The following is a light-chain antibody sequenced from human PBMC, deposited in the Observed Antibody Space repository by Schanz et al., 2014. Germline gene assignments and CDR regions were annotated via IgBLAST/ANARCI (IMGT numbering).Light chain of an antibody. CDR3: SSYTSSSTPV. Sequence: QSALTQPPSVSGSPGQSVTISCTGTSSDVGRYNRVSWYQQPPGTAPKLMIYEVSNRPSGVPDRFSGSKSGNTASLTISGLQAEDEADYYCSSYTSSSTPVFGGGTKLTVL. CDR1: SSDVGRYNR. V-gene: IGLV2-18*02. CDR2: EVS. J-gene: IGLJ3*02.